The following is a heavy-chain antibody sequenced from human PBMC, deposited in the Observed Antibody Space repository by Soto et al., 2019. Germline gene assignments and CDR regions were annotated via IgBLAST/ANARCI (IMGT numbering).Heavy chain of an antibody. Sequence: PGGSLRLSCAASGFTVSSNYMSRVRQAPGKGLEWVSVIYSGGSTYYADSVKGRLTISRDNSKNTLYLQMNSLRAEDTAVYYCARAYSSSWYFPYYYYGMDVWGQGTTVTVSS. CDR2: IYSGGST. CDR1: GFTVSSNY. D-gene: IGHD6-13*01. V-gene: IGHV3-53*01. CDR3: ARAYSSSWYFPYYYYGMDV. J-gene: IGHJ6*02.